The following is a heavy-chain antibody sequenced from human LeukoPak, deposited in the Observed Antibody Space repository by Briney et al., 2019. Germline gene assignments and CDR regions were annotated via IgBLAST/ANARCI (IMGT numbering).Heavy chain of an antibody. CDR3: ARGRSLWELTEFDY. Sequence: GGSLRLSCAASGFTFSSYSMNWVRQAPGKGLEWVSYISSSSSTIYYADSVKGRFTISRDNAKNSPYLQMNSLRAEDTAVYYCARGRSLWELTEFDYWGQGILVTVSS. D-gene: IGHD1-26*01. CDR2: ISSSSSTI. V-gene: IGHV3-48*01. CDR1: GFTFSSYS. J-gene: IGHJ4*02.